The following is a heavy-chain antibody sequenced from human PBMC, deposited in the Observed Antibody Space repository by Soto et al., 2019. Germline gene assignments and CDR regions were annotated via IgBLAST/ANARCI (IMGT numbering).Heavy chain of an antibody. V-gene: IGHV5-51*01. Sequence: GESLKISCKGSGYSFTSYWIGWVRQMPGKGLEWMGIIYPGDSDTRYSPSFQGQVTISADKSISTAYLQWSGLKASDTAMYYCARQSYYYDSSGYPLYYYYYYMDVWGKGTTVTVSS. CDR3: ARQSYYYDSSGYPLYYYYYYMDV. CDR1: GYSFTSYW. D-gene: IGHD3-22*01. J-gene: IGHJ6*03. CDR2: IYPGDSDT.